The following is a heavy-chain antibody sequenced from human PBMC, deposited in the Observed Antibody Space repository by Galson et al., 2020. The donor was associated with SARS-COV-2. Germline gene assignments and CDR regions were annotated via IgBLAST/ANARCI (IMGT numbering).Heavy chain of an antibody. CDR2: ITGSGETT. CDR1: EFTFSKYA. CDR3: AKEAWVEELLSPIDL. V-gene: IGHV3-23*01. J-gene: IGHJ5*02. Sequence: GESLKISCAASEFTFSKYAMNWVRQAPGKGLEWVSAITGSGETTYYADSVKGRFTVSRDNSQNTLYLQMHSLRAEDTAVYYCAKEAWVEELLSPIDLWGQGALVTVS. D-gene: IGHD2-21*01.